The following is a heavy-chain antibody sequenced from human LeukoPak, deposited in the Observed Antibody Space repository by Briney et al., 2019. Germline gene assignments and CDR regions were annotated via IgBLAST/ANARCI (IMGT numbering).Heavy chain of an antibody. V-gene: IGHV3-74*01. D-gene: IGHD3-10*01. Sequence: GGSLRLSCAASGFTFSTYCVHWVRQAPGKGPMWVSRICPDGTVTNYADSVKARFIISRDNARNTVYLQMNSLRVEDTAVYYCARSRGPIADYWGQGTLVTVSS. J-gene: IGHJ4*02. CDR1: GFTFSTYC. CDR3: ARSRGPIADY. CDR2: ICPDGTVT.